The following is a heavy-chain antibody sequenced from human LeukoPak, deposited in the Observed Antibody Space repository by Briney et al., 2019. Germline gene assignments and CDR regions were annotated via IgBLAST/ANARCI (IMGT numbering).Heavy chain of an antibody. CDR2: ISSSGSTI. CDR3: ARDRYYDSSGFLGY. Sequence: GGSLRLSCEASGFTFGSHAMYWVRQAPGKGLEWVSYISSSGSTIYYADSVKGRFTISRDNAKNSLYLQMNSLRAEDTAVYYCARDRYYDSSGFLGYWGQGTLVTVSS. V-gene: IGHV3-48*04. J-gene: IGHJ4*02. D-gene: IGHD3-22*01. CDR1: GFTFGSHA.